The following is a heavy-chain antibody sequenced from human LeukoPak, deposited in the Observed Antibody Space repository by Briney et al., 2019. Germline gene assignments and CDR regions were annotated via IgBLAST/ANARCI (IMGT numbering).Heavy chain of an antibody. Sequence: GASVKVSCKASGYTFTSYGISWVRQTPGQGLEWMGWISAYNGNTNYAQKLQGRVTMTTDTSTSTAYMELRSLRSDDTAVYYCARDRVWYYYDSSGYSVHAFDIWGQGTMVTVSS. CDR1: GYTFTSYG. V-gene: IGHV1-18*01. CDR3: ARDRVWYYYDSSGYSVHAFDI. D-gene: IGHD3-22*01. J-gene: IGHJ3*02. CDR2: ISAYNGNT.